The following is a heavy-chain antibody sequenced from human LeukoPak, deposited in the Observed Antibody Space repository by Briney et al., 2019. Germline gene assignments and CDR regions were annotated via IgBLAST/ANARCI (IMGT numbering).Heavy chain of an antibody. V-gene: IGHV3-66*02. J-gene: IGHJ4*02. D-gene: IGHD6-19*01. CDR1: GFTVSSNY. Sequence: GGSLRLSCAASGFTVSSNYMSWVRQAPGKGLEWVSVIYSGGSTYYADSVKGRLTISRDNSKNTLYLQMNSLRAEDTAVYYCARDFSSGWYFDYWGQGTLVTVSS. CDR2: IYSGGST. CDR3: ARDFSSGWYFDY.